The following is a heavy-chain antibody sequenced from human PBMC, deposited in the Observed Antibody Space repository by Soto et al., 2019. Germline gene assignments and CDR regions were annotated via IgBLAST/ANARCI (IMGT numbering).Heavy chain of an antibody. CDR3: ARGRQGLLDHYYHSYFDY. Sequence: ASVKVSCKASGYTFTSYGISWVRQAPGQGLEWMGWISAYNGNTNYAQKLQGRVTMTTDTSTSTAYMELRSLRSDDTAVYYCARGRQGLLDHYYHSYFDYWGQGTLVTVSS. CDR1: GYTFTSYG. V-gene: IGHV1-18*01. J-gene: IGHJ4*02. D-gene: IGHD3-22*01. CDR2: ISAYNGNT.